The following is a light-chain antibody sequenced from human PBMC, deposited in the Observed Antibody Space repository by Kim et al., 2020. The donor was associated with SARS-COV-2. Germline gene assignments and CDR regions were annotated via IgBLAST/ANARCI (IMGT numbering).Light chain of an antibody. Sequence: IMMTQSPATLSVSPGERVTLSCRASQSVGNTLAWYQQKPGQAPRLLIYGASTRATGIPARFSGSGSGTDFTLTISSLQSEDFAVYYCQQYNKWPPITFGQGTRLEIK. CDR1: QSVGNT. CDR3: QQYNKWPPIT. CDR2: GAS. V-gene: IGKV3-15*01. J-gene: IGKJ5*01.